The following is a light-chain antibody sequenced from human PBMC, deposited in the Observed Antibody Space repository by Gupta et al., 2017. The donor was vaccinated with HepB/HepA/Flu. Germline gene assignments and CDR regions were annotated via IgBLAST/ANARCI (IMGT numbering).Light chain of an antibody. CDR3: QQYGTYFPT. J-gene: IGKJ1*01. Sequence: DIQMTQSPSTLSASVGDRVTITCRASQSISSWLAWYQQKPGKAPNLLIYKASSLEGGVPSRFSGSGSGTEFTLTISSLQPDDFATYYCQQYGTYFPTFGQGTKVEI. CDR2: KAS. V-gene: IGKV1-5*03. CDR1: QSISSW.